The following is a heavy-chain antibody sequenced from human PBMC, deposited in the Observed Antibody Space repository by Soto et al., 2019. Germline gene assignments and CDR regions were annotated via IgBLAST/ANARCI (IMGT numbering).Heavy chain of an antibody. V-gene: IGHV1-46*01. J-gene: IGHJ5*02. CDR2: INPSGGST. Sequence: ASVKVSCKASGYTITSYYMHWVRQAPGQGLEWMGIINPSGGSTSYAQKFQGRVTMTRDTSTSTVYMELSSLRSEDTAVYYCARDCTSRGSTFDPWGQGTLVNVSS. CDR1: GYTITSYY. D-gene: IGHD6-13*01. CDR3: ARDCTSRGSTFDP.